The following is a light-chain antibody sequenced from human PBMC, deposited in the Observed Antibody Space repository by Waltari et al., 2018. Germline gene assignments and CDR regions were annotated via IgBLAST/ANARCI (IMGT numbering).Light chain of an antibody. CDR1: QSLLHSDGKTY. CDR3: MQGIHLPSLA. Sequence: DIVMTQTPLSLSVTPGQPASISCKSSQSLLHSDGKTYLYWYLQKPGQSPQLLIYEVSSRVSGVPDRFSGSGSGTDFTLKISRVEAEDVGVYYCMQGIHLPSLAFGQGTKVEIK. CDR2: EVS. J-gene: IGKJ1*01. V-gene: IGKV2-29*03.